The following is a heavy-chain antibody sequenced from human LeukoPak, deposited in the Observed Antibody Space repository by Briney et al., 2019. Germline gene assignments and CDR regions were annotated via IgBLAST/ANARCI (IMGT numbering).Heavy chain of an antibody. V-gene: IGHV4-4*02. J-gene: IGHJ4*02. CDR2: LSRSGST. D-gene: IGHD6-19*01. Sequence: ETLSLTCAVSGGSIATTNWWTWVRQPPGKGLEWIGELSRSGSTNYIPSLKSRVTISVDESNNQFSLKLSSMTAADTAVYYCVTGDSGDNFWGQGTLVTV. CDR3: VTGDSGDNF. CDR1: GGSIATTNW.